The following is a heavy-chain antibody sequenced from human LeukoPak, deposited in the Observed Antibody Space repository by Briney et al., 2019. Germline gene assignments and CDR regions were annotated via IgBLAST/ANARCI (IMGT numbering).Heavy chain of an antibody. V-gene: IGHV3-53*01. CDR1: GFTVITND. CDR3: ARGVEPLAANTLAY. J-gene: IGHJ4*02. CDR2: LYSDGNT. D-gene: IGHD1-14*01. Sequence: GGSLRLSCAASGFTVITNDMTWVRQAPGKGLEWVSVLYSDGNTKYADSVQGRFTISRDNSKNTLYLEMNSLSPDDTAVYYCARGVEPLAANTLAYWGQGTLFTVSS.